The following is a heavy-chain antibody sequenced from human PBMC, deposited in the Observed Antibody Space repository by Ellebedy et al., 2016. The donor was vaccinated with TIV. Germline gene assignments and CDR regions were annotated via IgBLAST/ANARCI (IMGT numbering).Heavy chain of an antibody. CDR1: GFTFSSYA. CDR3: VKDLDRPSIVVVNLPYFDY. CDR2: ISSNGGST. V-gene: IGHV3-64D*06. J-gene: IGHJ4*02. D-gene: IGHD3-22*01. Sequence: GESLKISXSASGFTFSSYAMHWVRQAPGKGLEYVSAISSNGGSTYYADSVKGRFTISRDNSKNTLYLQMSSLRAEDTAVYYCVKDLDRPSIVVVNLPYFDYWGQGTLVTVSS.